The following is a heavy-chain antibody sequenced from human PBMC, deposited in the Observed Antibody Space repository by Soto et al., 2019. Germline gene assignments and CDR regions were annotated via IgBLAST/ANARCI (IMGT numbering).Heavy chain of an antibody. D-gene: IGHD2-2*01. CDR3: AKTRYCSTASCF. V-gene: IGHV3-30*18. CDR1: GFSFRSNV. Sequence: GXSLRLSCAASGFSFRSNVITWVVQAPGKGLEWVAFISYDGSNKYYADSVKGRFTISRDNSKNTLYLQMNSMRADDTAVYYCAKTRYCSTASCFWGQGTLVTVSS. J-gene: IGHJ4*02. CDR2: ISYDGSNK.